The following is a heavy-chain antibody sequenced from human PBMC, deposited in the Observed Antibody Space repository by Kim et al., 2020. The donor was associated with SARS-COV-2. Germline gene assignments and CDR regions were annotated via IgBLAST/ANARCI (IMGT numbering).Heavy chain of an antibody. D-gene: IGHD3-22*01. V-gene: IGHV3-30*04. CDR3: ARGWYYYDSSGYSTSV. CDR1: GFTFSSYA. J-gene: IGHJ4*02. CDR2: ISYDGSNK. Sequence: GRSLRLSCAASGFTFSSYAMHWVRQAPGKGLEWVAVISYDGSNKYYADSVKGRFTISRDNSKNTLYLQMNSLRAEDTAVYYCARGWYYYDSSGYSTSVWGQGTLVTVSS.